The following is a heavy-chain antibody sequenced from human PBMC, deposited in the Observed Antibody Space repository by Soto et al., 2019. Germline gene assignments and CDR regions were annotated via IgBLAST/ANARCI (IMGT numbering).Heavy chain of an antibody. Sequence: ASVKVSCKASGYTFTSFAIHWVRQAPGQRLEWMGWINADNGNTKYSQKFQGRVTITRDTSASTAYTEPSSLTSEDTAVFYCVRGPQDYWGQGTLVTVSS. CDR3: VRGPQDY. J-gene: IGHJ4*02. CDR1: GYTFTSFA. CDR2: INADNGNT. V-gene: IGHV1-3*01.